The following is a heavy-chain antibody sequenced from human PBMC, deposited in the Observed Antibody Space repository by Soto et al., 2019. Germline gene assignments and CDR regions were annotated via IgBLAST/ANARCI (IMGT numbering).Heavy chain of an antibody. D-gene: IGHD3-3*01. CDR3: ARGHRRRVLEWLLTAGVVAY. CDR1: GYTFTSYD. Sequence: VSVKVSCKASGYTFTSYDINWVRQATGQGLEWMGWMNPNSGNTGYAQKFQGRVTMTRNTSISTAYMELSSLRSEDTAVYYCARGHRRRVLEWLLTAGVVAYWGQGTLVTVSS. V-gene: IGHV1-8*01. CDR2: MNPNSGNT. J-gene: IGHJ4*02.